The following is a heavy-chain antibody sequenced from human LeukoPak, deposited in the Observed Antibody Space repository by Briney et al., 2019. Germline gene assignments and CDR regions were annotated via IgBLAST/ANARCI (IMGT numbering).Heavy chain of an antibody. V-gene: IGHV4-34*01. CDR3: ARGRTTETTFYYYYHGMDV. D-gene: IGHD4-11*01. CDR1: GGSFSGYY. J-gene: IGHJ6*02. Sequence: SETLSLTCAFYGGSFSGYYWNWIRQPPGKGLEWIGEINHSGSTNYNPSLKSRVTISVDTSKNQFSLKLNSVTAADTAVYYCARGRTTETTFYYYYHGMDVWGQGTTVTVSS. CDR2: INHSGST.